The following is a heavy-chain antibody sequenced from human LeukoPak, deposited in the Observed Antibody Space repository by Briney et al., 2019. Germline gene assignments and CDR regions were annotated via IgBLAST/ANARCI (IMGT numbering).Heavy chain of an antibody. CDR2: ISSSSSYI. V-gene: IGHV3-21*01. J-gene: IGHJ4*02. D-gene: IGHD3-10*01. CDR3: ARAEGSGSSFDY. CDR1: GFTFSSYS. Sequence: GSLRLSCAASGFTFSSYSMNWVRQAPGKGLGWVSSISSSSSYIYYADSVKGRFTISRDNAKNSLYLQMNSLRVEDTAVYYCARAEGSGSSFDYWGQGTLVTVSS.